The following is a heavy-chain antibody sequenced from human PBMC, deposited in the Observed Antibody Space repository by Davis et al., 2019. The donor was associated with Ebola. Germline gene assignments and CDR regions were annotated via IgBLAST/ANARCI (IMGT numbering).Heavy chain of an antibody. V-gene: IGHV3-30-3*01. D-gene: IGHD3-3*01. CDR3: ARQGWSGYSLRHWLDP. CDR1: GFTFSRYA. CDR2: ISYDGSNK. J-gene: IGHJ5*02. Sequence: GESLKISCAASGFTFSRYAMHWVRQAPGKGLEWVAVISYDGSNKYYADSVKGRFTISRDNAKNTLYLQMNSLRGEDTAVYYCARQGWSGYSLRHWLDPWGRGTLVTVSS.